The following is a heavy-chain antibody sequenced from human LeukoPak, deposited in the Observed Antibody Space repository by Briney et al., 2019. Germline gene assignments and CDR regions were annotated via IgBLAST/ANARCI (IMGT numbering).Heavy chain of an antibody. CDR2: IYHSGST. Sequence: SQTLSLTCTDSGASISSGGYYWSWIRQPPGKGLEWIGYIYHSGSTYYNPSLKSRVTISVDRSKNQFSLKLSSVTAADTAVYYCARDISPRSGSYLDYWGQGTLVTVSS. J-gene: IGHJ4*02. D-gene: IGHD1-26*01. CDR1: GASISSGGYY. V-gene: IGHV4-30-2*01. CDR3: ARDISPRSGSYLDY.